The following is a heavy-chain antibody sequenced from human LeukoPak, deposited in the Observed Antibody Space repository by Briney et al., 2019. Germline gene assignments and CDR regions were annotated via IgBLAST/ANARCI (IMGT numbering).Heavy chain of an antibody. CDR1: GGSISSYY. V-gene: IGHV4-59*08. J-gene: IGHJ4*02. CDR2: IYYSGST. D-gene: IGHD6-13*01. CDR3: ARGRDSSWYLSAFDY. Sequence: SETLSLTCTVSGGSISSYYWSWIRQPPGKGLEWIGYIYYSGSTNYNPSLKSRVTISVDTSKNQFSLKVSSVTAADTAVYYCARGRDSSWYLSAFDYWGQGTLVTVSS.